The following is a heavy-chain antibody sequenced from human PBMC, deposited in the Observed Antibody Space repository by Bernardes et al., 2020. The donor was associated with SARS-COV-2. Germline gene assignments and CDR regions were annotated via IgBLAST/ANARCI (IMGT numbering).Heavy chain of an antibody. CDR3: ARVNGDSIRRYYYAMDV. D-gene: IGHD2-21*02. V-gene: IGHV4-61*09. J-gene: IGHJ6*02. CDR2: ISTTGTT. Sequence: SETLSLTCTVSGDSINCVLYFWNWIRQPAGKGLEWIGHISTTGTTTYNPSLKSRVSTSVDMSKSQFSLTMRSVTAADTAVYYCARVNGDSIRRYYYAMDVWGPGATVTVSS. CDR1: GDSINCVLYF.